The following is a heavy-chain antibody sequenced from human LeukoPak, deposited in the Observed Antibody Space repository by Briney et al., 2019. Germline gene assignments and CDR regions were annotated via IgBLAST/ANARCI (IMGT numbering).Heavy chain of an antibody. V-gene: IGHV6-1*01. J-gene: IGHJ3*02. CDR3: ARFYYDTSGHGAFDI. D-gene: IGHD3-22*01. CDR2: TYYRSKWYN. CDR1: GDSVSSNSTA. Sequence: SQTLSLTCAISGDSVSSNSTAWNWIRQSTSRGLEWLGRTYYRSKWYNDYAASVKSRITINPDTSKNQFSLQLNSVTPEDTAVYYCARFYYDTSGHGAFDIWGQGTMVTVSP.